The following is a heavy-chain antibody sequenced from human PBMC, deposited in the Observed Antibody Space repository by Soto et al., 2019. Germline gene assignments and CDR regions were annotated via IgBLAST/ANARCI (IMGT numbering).Heavy chain of an antibody. CDR2: ISGSGGST. V-gene: IGHV3-23*01. CDR1: GFTFSSYA. Sequence: EVQLLESGGGLVQPGGSLRLSCAASGFTFSSYAMSWVRQAPGKGLEWVSAISGSGGSTYYADSVKGRFTISRDNSKNKLYLQMNSLRAEDTAVYYCAKDLAVVVPAAIDWFDPWGQGTLVTVSS. J-gene: IGHJ5*02. CDR3: AKDLAVVVPAAIDWFDP. D-gene: IGHD2-2*02.